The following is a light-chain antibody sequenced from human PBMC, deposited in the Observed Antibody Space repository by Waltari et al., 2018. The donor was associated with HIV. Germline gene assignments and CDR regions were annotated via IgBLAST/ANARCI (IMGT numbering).Light chain of an antibody. Sequence: ETVLTQSPAPLSLSPGERATLSCRASQSVRSNYLDWYQQKPGQAPRLLIDGASSRATDIPDRFSGSGSGTHFTLTITRLEPEDFAVYYCQQYGSAYTFGQGTKLEIK. CDR1: QSVRSNY. J-gene: IGKJ2*01. CDR3: QQYGSAYT. V-gene: IGKV3-20*01. CDR2: GAS.